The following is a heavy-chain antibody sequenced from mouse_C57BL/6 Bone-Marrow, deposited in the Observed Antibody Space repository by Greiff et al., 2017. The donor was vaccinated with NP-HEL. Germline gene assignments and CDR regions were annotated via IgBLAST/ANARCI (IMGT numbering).Heavy chain of an antibody. CDR3: ARRYRGLYYYAMDY. V-gene: IGHV5-17*01. J-gene: IGHJ4*01. D-gene: IGHD2-12*01. CDR1: GFTFSDYG. Sequence: DVHLVESGGGLVKPGGSLKLSCAASGFTFSDYGMHWVRQAPEKGLEWVAYISSGSSTIYSADTVKGRFTISRDNAKNTLFLQRTRLRSEDTAMYYCARRYRGLYYYAMDYWGQGTSVTVSS. CDR2: ISSGSSTI.